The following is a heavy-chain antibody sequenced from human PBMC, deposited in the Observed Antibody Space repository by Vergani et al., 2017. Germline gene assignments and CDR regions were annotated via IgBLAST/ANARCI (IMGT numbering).Heavy chain of an antibody. V-gene: IGHV3-48*01. CDR2: ISSSSSTI. CDR1: GFTFSSYS. Sequence: EVQLVESGGGLVQPGGSLRLSCAASGFTFSSYSMNWVRQAPGKGLEWVSYISSSSSTIYYADSVKGRFTISRDNAKNSLYLQMNSLRAEDTGVYYCAKTEVAGPDAFDIWGQGTMVTVSS. D-gene: IGHD2-15*01. CDR3: AKTEVAGPDAFDI. J-gene: IGHJ3*02.